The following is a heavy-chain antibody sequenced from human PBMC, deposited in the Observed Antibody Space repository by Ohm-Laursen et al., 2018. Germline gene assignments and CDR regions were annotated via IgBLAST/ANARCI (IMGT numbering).Heavy chain of an antibody. CDR3: AREHGGSSWYLGSEFDY. D-gene: IGHD6-13*01. Sequence: GASVKVSCKASGYTFTGYYMHWVRQAPGQGLEWMGWINPNSGGTNFAQKFQGRVTMTRDTSISTAYMEVSRLRSDDTAVYYCAREHGGSSWYLGSEFDYWGQGTLVIVSS. V-gene: IGHV1-2*02. CDR1: GYTFTGYY. J-gene: IGHJ4*02. CDR2: INPNSGGT.